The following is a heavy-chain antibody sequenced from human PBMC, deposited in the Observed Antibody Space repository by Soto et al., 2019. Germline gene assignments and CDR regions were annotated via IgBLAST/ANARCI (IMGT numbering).Heavy chain of an antibody. D-gene: IGHD4-17*01. CDR3: ARETPLDPDYGDNPFSDY. CDR1: GFSLSSYT. Sequence: EVQLVESGGGLVKPGGSLRLSCAASGFSLSSYTMHWVRQAPGKGLEWVSLVSTTSSYINYADSVKGRFTISRDNARNSLYLQMNSLRAEDTAVYYCARETPLDPDYGDNPFSDYWGQGTLFTVSS. J-gene: IGHJ4*02. V-gene: IGHV3-21*01. CDR2: VSTTSSYI.